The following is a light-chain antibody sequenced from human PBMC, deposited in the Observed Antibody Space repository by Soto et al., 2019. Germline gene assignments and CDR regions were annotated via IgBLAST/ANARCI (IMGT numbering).Light chain of an antibody. Sequence: EIVLTQSPATLSVSPGERATLSCRASQSVSTTVAWYQQKPGQAPRLLIYDASTRATGVPARFSGTGYGTDLTLTISRLEPEDFAVYYCQRYGGFGQGTKVDMK. J-gene: IGKJ1*01. CDR1: QSVSTT. CDR2: DAS. CDR3: QRYGG. V-gene: IGKV3D-11*03.